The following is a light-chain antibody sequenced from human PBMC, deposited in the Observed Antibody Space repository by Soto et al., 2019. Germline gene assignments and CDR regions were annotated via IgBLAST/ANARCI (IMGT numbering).Light chain of an antibody. CDR2: GTS. Sequence: EIMLTQSPGTLSLSPGERATLSCRASQSVNSNYLASYQQKPGQAPRLLIYGTSSRATGIPDRFSGSGSGTDFTLTISRLEPEDFAVYYCQQYGSSPLLTFGPGTKVDIK. V-gene: IGKV3-20*01. CDR1: QSVNSNY. J-gene: IGKJ3*01. CDR3: QQYGSSPLLT.